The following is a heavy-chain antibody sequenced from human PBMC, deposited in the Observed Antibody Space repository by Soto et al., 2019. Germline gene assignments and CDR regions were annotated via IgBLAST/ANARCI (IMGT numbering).Heavy chain of an antibody. D-gene: IGHD3-16*02. CDR1: GLTFSNYA. Sequence: EVRLLESGGGLVKPGGSLRLSCATSGLTFSNYAMSWVRQAPGGGLEGVSSMSGSSSTTYYADSVRGRFTISRDRSKNTLYLQMSSPGAEDTALYYCATNQEREPPRVIDCWGQGTLVTVAS. CDR3: ATNQEREPPRVIDC. CDR2: MSGSSSTT. J-gene: IGHJ4*02. V-gene: IGHV3-23*01.